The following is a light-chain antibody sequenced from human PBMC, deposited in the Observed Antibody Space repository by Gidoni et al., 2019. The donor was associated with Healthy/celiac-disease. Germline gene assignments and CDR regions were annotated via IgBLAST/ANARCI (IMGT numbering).Light chain of an antibody. CDR1: SSDVGGYYY. V-gene: IGLV2-11*01. CDR3: CSYTGSYTP. Sequence: QSLLTQPPVVSGAPGQSVTITFTGTSSDVGGYYYVSWYQHHQGQAPKLMIYEVSKPPSRVPDRFSDSKSGDTVSLTIFGLQAEDEADYYCCSYTGSYTPFGGGTKLTVL. J-gene: IGLJ2*01. CDR2: EVS.